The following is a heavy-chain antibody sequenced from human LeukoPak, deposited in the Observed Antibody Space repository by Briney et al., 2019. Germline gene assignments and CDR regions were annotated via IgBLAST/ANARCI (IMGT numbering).Heavy chain of an antibody. V-gene: IGHV3-33*01. J-gene: IGHJ4*01. CDR3: ARMTAADGQAYFDY. CDR1: GFSFSSYV. CDR2: IWYDGRRI. D-gene: IGHD6-13*01. Sequence: GGSLRLSCVASGFSFSSYVINWVRQAPGKGPEWVAVIWYDGRRIHYADSVKGRFTISRDNSKNTLYLEMNSLRTEDTAVYYCARMTAADGQAYFDYWGQGTFVTVSS.